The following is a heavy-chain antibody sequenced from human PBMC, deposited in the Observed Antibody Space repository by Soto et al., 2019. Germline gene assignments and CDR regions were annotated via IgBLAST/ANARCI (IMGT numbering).Heavy chain of an antibody. CDR3: AKDLYGAGWYNYFDP. D-gene: IGHD6-19*01. J-gene: IGHJ5*02. Sequence: QVNLVESGGGVVQPGRSLRLSCAASGFTFSTTGMHWVRQTPGKGLEWVAMISHDGGEKFYTDSVKGRFTISRDTSKNTLYLQMDSLRPEDTAIYHCAKDLYGAGWYNYFDPWGQGSLVTVSS. CDR2: ISHDGGEK. V-gene: IGHV3-30*18. CDR1: GFTFSTTG.